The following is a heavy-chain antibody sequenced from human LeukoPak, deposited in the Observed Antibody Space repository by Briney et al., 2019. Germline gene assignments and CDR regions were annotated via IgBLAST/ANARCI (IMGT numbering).Heavy chain of an antibody. J-gene: IGHJ4*02. CDR3: AREYYTVRGVFDY. V-gene: IGHV3-30*04. D-gene: IGHD3-10*01. CDR1: GFTFSSYA. Sequence: GGSLRLSCAASGFTFSSYAMHWVRQAPGKGLEWVAVISYDGSNKYYADSVKGRFTISRDNSKNTLYLQMNSLRAEDTAVYYCAREYYTVRGVFDYCVQGTLVTVSS. CDR2: ISYDGSNK.